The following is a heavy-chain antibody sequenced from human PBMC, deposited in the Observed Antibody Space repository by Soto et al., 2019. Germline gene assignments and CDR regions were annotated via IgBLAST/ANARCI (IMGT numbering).Heavy chain of an antibody. CDR2: INPSGGRT. V-gene: IGHV1-46*01. CDR3: ASARPIVGIAAAGTPYDYYGMDV. CDR1: GYTFTSYY. D-gene: IGHD6-13*01. Sequence: ASVKVSCKASGYTFTSYYMHWVRQAPGQGLEWMGIINPSGGRTSYAQKFQGRVTMTRDTPTSTVYMELSSLRSEDTAVYYCASARPIVGIAAAGTPYDYYGMDVWGQGTTVTVSS. J-gene: IGHJ6*02.